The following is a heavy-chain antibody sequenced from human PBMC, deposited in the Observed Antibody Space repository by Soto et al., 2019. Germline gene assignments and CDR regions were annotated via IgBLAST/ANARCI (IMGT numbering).Heavy chain of an antibody. CDR3: AKDLAARRDFDGSWFDP. D-gene: IGHD6-6*01. Sequence: GGSLRLSCAASGFTFSSYGMHWVRQAPGKGLEWVAVISYDGSNKYYADSVKGRFTISRDNSKNTLYLQMNSLRAEDTAVYYCAKDLAARRDFDGSWFDPWGQGTLVTVSS. CDR1: GFTFSSYG. CDR2: ISYDGSNK. V-gene: IGHV3-30*18. J-gene: IGHJ5*02.